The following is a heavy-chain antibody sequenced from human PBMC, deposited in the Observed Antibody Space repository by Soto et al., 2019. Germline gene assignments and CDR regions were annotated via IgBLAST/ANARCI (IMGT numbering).Heavy chain of an antibody. D-gene: IGHD2-8*01. V-gene: IGHV1-2*04. CDR2: INPKSGGT. J-gene: IGHJ6*02. Sequence: GASVKVSCKASGYSFSDYHIDWVRQAPGQGLEWLGRINPKSGGTSSAQKFQGWVTMTRDTSISTAYMELTRLRSDDTAVYFCARGHSTDCSNGVCSFFYNHEMDVWGQGTTVTVSS. CDR1: GYSFSDYH. CDR3: ARGHSTDCSNGVCSFFYNHEMDV.